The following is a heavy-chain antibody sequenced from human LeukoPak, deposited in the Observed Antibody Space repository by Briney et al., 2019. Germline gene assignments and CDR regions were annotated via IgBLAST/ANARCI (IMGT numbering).Heavy chain of an antibody. CDR2: ISAYNGNT. D-gene: IGHD3-22*01. V-gene: IGHV1-18*01. Sequence: VASVKVSCKASGYTFTSYGISWVRQAPGQGLEWMGWISAYNGNTNYAQKLQGRVTMTTDTSTSTAYMELSSLRSEDTAVYYCAGASPSSGPPNWGQGTLVTVSS. CDR1: GYTFTSYG. J-gene: IGHJ4*02. CDR3: AGASPSSGPPN.